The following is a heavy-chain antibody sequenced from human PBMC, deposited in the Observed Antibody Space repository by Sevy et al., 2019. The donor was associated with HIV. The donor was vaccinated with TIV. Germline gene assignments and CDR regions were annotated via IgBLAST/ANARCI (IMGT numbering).Heavy chain of an antibody. D-gene: IGHD2-2*01. Sequence: GGSLRLSCAASGFTFSNYWMHWVRQAPGKGLVWVSRIKTDGSNRDSADSVKGRFFISRDNAKNLLYLQMNSLRAEDTAVYYCAREGYTVLVPTAVDAFDFWGQGTMVTVSS. CDR1: GFTFSNYW. CDR2: IKTDGSNR. CDR3: AREGYTVLVPTAVDAFDF. V-gene: IGHV3-74*01. J-gene: IGHJ3*01.